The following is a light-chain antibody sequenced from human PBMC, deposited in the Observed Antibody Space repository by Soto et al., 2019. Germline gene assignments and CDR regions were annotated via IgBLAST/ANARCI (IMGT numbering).Light chain of an antibody. CDR2: DVS. J-gene: IGLJ1*01. Sequence: SVLTQPRSVSGSPGRSVTSSCTGTSSDVGGYNYVSWYRQHPGKAPKLILYDVSKWPSGVPDRFSGSKSGNTASLTISGLQPEDEGDYYCCSYAGSYVYVFGTGTKATVL. CDR1: SSDVGGYNY. V-gene: IGLV2-11*01. CDR3: CSYAGSYVYV.